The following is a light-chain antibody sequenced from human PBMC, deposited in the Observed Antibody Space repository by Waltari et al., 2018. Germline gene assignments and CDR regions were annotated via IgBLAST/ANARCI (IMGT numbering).Light chain of an antibody. V-gene: IGLV2-23*02. CDR3: CSFAGRSTWV. Sequence: QSVLTQPASVSGSPGQSITLSCTGADVGRYNLVSWFQQHADKAPKLIIFEVAKRPLGISSRFSASKSGNTSSLTISGPQAEDEADYYCCSFAGRSTWVFAAGTKVTV. CDR1: DVGRYNL. CDR2: EVA. J-gene: IGLJ1*01.